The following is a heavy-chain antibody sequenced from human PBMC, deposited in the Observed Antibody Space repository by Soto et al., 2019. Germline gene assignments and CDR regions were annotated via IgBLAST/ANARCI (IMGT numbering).Heavy chain of an antibody. CDR1: GYKFTTFW. Sequence: SLKISCKASGYKFTTFWLNWVRQTPGKGLEWLGRIDPTDSFTNYSPPFEGHVTISVDRSISTAYLQWNSLQASDTAIYYCARPASGGSRDAFDVWGQGTTVT. CDR2: IDPTDSFT. J-gene: IGHJ3*01. D-gene: IGHD2-15*01. CDR3: ARPASGGSRDAFDV. V-gene: IGHV5-10-1*01.